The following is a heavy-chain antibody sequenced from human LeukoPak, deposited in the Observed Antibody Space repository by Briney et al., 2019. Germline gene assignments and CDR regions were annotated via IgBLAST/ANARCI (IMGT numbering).Heavy chain of an antibody. CDR2: IIPIFGTA. Sequence: SVRVSCKASGGTFSSYAISWVRQAPGQGLEWMGGIIPIFGTANYAQKFQGRVTITTDESTSTAYMELSSLRSEDTAVYYCARDLGYCSSTSCRPYYYYYMDVWGKGTTVTVSS. J-gene: IGHJ6*03. V-gene: IGHV1-69*05. CDR1: GGTFSSYA. D-gene: IGHD2-2*01. CDR3: ARDLGYCSSTSCRPYYYYYMDV.